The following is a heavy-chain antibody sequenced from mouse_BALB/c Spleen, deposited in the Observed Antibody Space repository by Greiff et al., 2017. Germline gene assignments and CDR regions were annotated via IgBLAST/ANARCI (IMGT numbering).Heavy chain of an antibody. D-gene: IGHD1-2*01. CDR2: INPYNGDT. CDR3: ARETTAGAMDY. CDR1: GYSFTGYF. J-gene: IGHJ4*01. V-gene: IGHV1-20*02. Sequence: LVESGPELVKPGASVKISCKASGYSFTGYFMNWVMQSHGKSLEWIGRINPYNGDTFYNQKFKGKATLTVDKSSSTAHMELRSLASEDSAVYYCARETTAGAMDYWGQGTSVTVSS.